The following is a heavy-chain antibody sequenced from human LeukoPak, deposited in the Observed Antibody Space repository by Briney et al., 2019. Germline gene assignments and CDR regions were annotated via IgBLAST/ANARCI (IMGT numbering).Heavy chain of an antibody. CDR3: ARDTNYYDSSGYRYYFDY. V-gene: IGHV4-59*01. CDR1: GGSISSYH. D-gene: IGHD3-22*01. J-gene: IGHJ4*02. Sequence: SETLSLTCTVSGGSISSYHWSWLRQPPGKGLEWIGYIYYSGSTNYNPSLKSRVTISVDTSKNQFSLKLSSVTAADTAVYYCARDTNYYDSSGYRYYFDYWGQGTLVTVSS. CDR2: IYYSGST.